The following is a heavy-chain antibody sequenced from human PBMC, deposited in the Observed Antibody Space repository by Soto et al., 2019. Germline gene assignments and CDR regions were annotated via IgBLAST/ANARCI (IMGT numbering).Heavy chain of an antibody. D-gene: IGHD5-12*01. J-gene: IGHJ4*02. CDR3: ARSRAGYKYARHY. CDR2: IIPIFGTA. V-gene: IGHV1-69*06. Sequence: QVQLVQSGAEVKKPGSSVKVSCKASGGTFSSYAISWVRQAPGQGLEWMGGIIPIFGTANYAQKCQGRVTIDANKATATDDMGLSSLRSEDTAVYSCARSRAGYKYARHYWGQGTLVTVSS. CDR1: GGTFSSYA.